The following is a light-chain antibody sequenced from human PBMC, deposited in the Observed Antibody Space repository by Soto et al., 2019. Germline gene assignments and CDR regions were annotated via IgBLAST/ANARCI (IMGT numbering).Light chain of an antibody. CDR1: QSISSY. CDR3: QQSYSSPIT. Sequence: DIQLTLSLSCMSASLEDRVTITCRASQSISSYLNWYQQKPGKAPKLLVYAASSLQGGVPSRFSGSGSETDFTLTISSLQPEDFATYYCQQSYSSPITFGQGTRLEIK. J-gene: IGKJ5*01. V-gene: IGKV1-39*01. CDR2: AAS.